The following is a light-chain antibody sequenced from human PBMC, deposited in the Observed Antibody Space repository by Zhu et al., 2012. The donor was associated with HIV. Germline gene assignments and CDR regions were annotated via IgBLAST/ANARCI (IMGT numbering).Light chain of an antibody. CDR3: QQYGSSPHT. V-gene: IGKV3-11*01. J-gene: IGKJ4*01. Sequence: EVVLTQSPATLSLSPGERATLSCRASQTISSYLAWYQQKPGQAPRLLIYDASNRATGIPARFSGSGSGTDFTLSISSLEPEDSAVYYCQQYGSSPHTFGGGTKVEIK. CDR1: QTISSY. CDR2: DAS.